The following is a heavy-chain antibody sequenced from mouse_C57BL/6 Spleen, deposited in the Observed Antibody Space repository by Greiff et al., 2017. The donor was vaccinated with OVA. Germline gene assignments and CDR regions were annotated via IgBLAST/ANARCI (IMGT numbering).Heavy chain of an antibody. Sequence: EVQRVESEGGLVQPGSSMKLSCTASGFTFSDYYMAWVRQVPEKGLEWVANINYDGSSTYYLDSLKSRFIISRDNAKNILYLQMSSLKSEDTATYYCARGQLRRGYYAMDYWGQGTSVTVSS. CDR2: INYDGSST. J-gene: IGHJ4*01. CDR1: GFTFSDYY. V-gene: IGHV5-16*01. D-gene: IGHD2-4*01. CDR3: ARGQLRRGYYAMDY.